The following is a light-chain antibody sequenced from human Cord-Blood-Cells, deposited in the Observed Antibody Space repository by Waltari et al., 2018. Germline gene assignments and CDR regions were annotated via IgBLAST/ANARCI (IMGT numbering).Light chain of an antibody. CDR1: QSVSSSY. CDR2: GAS. V-gene: IGKV3-20*01. J-gene: IGKJ4*01. CDR3: QQYGSSPPLT. Sequence: EIVLTQSPGTLSLSPGERATSSCRASQSVSSSYLPLYQQKPGQATGPLIYGASSRATGIPDRFSGSGSGTDFTLTISRLEPEDFAVYYCQQYGSSPPLTFGGGTKVEIK.